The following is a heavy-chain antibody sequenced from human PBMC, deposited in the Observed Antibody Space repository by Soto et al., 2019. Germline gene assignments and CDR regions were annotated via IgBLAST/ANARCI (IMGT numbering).Heavy chain of an antibody. J-gene: IGHJ6*03. CDR1: GFTFSSYS. V-gene: IGHV3-21*01. CDR2: ISSSSSYI. CDR3: ARHPVDATPGITIFGVVDYYYMDF. D-gene: IGHD3-3*01. Sequence: GGSLRLSCAASGFTFSSYSMNWVRQAPGKGLEWVSSISSSSSYIYYADSVKGRFTISRDNAKNSLYLQMNSLRAEDTAVYYCARHPVDATPGITIFGVVDYYYMDFWGKGTTVTVSS.